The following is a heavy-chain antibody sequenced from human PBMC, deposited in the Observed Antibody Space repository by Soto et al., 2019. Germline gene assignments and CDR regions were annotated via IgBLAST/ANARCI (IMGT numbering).Heavy chain of an antibody. D-gene: IGHD5-12*01. CDR1: GYTFFTYD. V-gene: IGHV1-18*01. J-gene: IGHJ5*02. Sequence: QVHLVQSGVEVKTPGASVKVSCQASGYTFFTYDISWVRQAPGQGLEWMGLISTYSGDTKYAQKFQGRVTITTDTSPTTAYLELTSLISDDTAVYYCARHHGPTTSENWFDPWGQGTLVTVSS. CDR3: ARHHGPTTSENWFDP. CDR2: ISTYSGDT.